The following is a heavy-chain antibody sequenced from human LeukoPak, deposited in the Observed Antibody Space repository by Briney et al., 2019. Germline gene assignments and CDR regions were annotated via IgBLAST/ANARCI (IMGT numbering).Heavy chain of an antibody. CDR3: AKDHSGHYCSSTSCYSHDEGEFDY. Sequence: PGGSLRLSCAASGFTFSSYGMHWVRQAPGKGLEWVGFIRYDGSNKYYADSVKGRFTISRDNSKNTLYLQMNSLRAEDTAVYYCAKDHSGHYCSSTSCYSHDEGEFDYWGQGTLVTVSS. J-gene: IGHJ4*02. CDR2: IRYDGSNK. D-gene: IGHD2-2*02. V-gene: IGHV3-30*02. CDR1: GFTFSSYG.